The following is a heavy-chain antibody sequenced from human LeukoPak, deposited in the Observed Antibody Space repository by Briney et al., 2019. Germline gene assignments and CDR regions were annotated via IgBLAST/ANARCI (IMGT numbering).Heavy chain of an antibody. CDR2: ISYDGSNK. CDR1: GFTFSSYG. D-gene: IGHD3-10*01. J-gene: IGHJ4*02. V-gene: IGHV3-30*03. Sequence: HPGRSLRLSCAASGFTFSSYGMHWVRQAPGKGLEWVAVISYDGSNKYYVDSVKGRFTISRDNAKNSLYLQMNSLRAEDTAVYYCARDTYFRSGTYPHYWGQGTLVTVSS. CDR3: ARDTYFRSGTYPHY.